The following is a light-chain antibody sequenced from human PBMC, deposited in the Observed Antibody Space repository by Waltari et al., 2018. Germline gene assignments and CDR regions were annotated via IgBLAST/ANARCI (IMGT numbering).Light chain of an antibody. CDR3: SSYAGSSKMI. V-gene: IGLV2-8*01. CDR1: SSGVGAYTY. CDR2: EVS. J-gene: IGLJ2*01. Sequence: QSALNQHPSASGFPGQAVPISSTGTSSGVGAYTYVSWYQQQPGKAPTLRIYEVSERPSGVPCRFPGSKSGDTASLTVSVLQAEEEADYYCSSYAGSSKMIFGGGTKLTVL.